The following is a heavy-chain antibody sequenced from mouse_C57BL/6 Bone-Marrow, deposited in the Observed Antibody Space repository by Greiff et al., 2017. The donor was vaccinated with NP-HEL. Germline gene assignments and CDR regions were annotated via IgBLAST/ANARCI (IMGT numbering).Heavy chain of an antibody. CDR2: IYPRSGNT. CDR1: GYTFTSYG. Sequence: VQLQQSGAELARPGASVKLSCKASGYTFTSYGISWVKQRTGQGLEWIGEIYPRSGNTYYNEKFKGKATLTADKSSSTAYMELRSLTSEDSAVYFGARYWGLGNPFAYWGQGTLVTVSA. J-gene: IGHJ3*01. CDR3: ARYWGLGNPFAY. D-gene: IGHD2-1*01. V-gene: IGHV1-81*01.